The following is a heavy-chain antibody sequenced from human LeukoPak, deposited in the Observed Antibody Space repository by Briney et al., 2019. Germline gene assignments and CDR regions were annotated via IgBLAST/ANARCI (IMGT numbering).Heavy chain of an antibody. CDR1: GGSISSSSYY. Sequence: ASETLSLTCTVSGGSISSSSYYWGWIRQPPGKGLEWIVSLFYSGSTYYDPSLKSRVTISVDTSKNQFSLKVISVTAADTAVYYCARHSRYGLYYFDYWGQGTLVTVSS. CDR2: LFYSGST. CDR3: ARHSRYGLYYFDY. D-gene: IGHD5-18*01. V-gene: IGHV4-39*01. J-gene: IGHJ4*02.